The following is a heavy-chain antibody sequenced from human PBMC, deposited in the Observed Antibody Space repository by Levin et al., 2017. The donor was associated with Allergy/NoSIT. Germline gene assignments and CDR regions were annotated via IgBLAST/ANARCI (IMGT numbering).Heavy chain of an antibody. CDR1: GFTFSDYY. D-gene: IGHD3-22*01. V-gene: IGHV3-11*03. Sequence: PGGSLRLSCAASGFTFSDYYMSWIRQAPGKGLEWVSYISSSSSYTNYADSVKGRFTISRDNAKNSLYLQMNSLRAEDTAVYYCARCPRGMIVVDTNWYFDLWGRGTLVTVSS. CDR2: ISSSSSYT. CDR3: ARCPRGMIVVDTNWYFDL. J-gene: IGHJ2*01.